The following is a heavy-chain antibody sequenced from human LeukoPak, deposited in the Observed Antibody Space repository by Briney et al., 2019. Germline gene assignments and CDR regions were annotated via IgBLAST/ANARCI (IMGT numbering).Heavy chain of an antibody. CDR1: GDSVSSNSAA. CDR3: ARARRSGIVYYYYYYMDV. J-gene: IGHJ6*03. V-gene: IGHV6-1*01. CDR2: TYYRSKWYN. Sequence: SQTLSLTCAISGDSVSSNSAAWNWIRQSPSRGLEWLGRTYYRSKWYNDYAVSVKSRITINPDTSKNQFSLQLNSVTPEDTAVYYCARARRSGIVYYYYYYMDVWGKGTTVTVSS. D-gene: IGHD3-10*01.